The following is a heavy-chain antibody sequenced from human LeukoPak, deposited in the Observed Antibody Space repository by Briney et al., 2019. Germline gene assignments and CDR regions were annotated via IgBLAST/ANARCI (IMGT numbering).Heavy chain of an antibody. CDR3: ARLNPLRLGELSPSFDY. Sequence: SETLSLTCTVSGASISSYYWSWIRQPPGKGLGWLVFIYYSGGTTYNPSLKSRVTISVDTSKNQFSLKLSSVTAADTAVYYCARLNPLRLGELSPSFDYWGQGTLVTVSS. V-gene: IGHV4-59*01. CDR1: GASISSYY. CDR2: IYYSGGT. J-gene: IGHJ4*02. D-gene: IGHD3-16*02.